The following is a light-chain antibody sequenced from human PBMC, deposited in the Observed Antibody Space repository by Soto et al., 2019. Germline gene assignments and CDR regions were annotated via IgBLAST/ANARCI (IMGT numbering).Light chain of an antibody. V-gene: IGKV2-24*01. CDR2: EVS. Sequence: DIVMTQTPLSSPVTLGQPASISCRSSQSLVHRNGNTYLSWLHQRPGQTPRLLIYEVSKRFSGVPDRFSGSGAGTDFTLKISRVEAEDVGVYYCMQATQSPTFGPGTKVDIK. CDR1: QSLVHRNGNTY. CDR3: MQATQSPT. J-gene: IGKJ3*01.